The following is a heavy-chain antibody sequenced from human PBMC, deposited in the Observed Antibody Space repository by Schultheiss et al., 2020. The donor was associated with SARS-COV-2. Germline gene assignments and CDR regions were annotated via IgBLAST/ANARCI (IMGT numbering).Heavy chain of an antibody. CDR2: INHSGST. Sequence: SETLSLTCAVYGGSFSGYYWSWIRQPPGKGLEWIGEINHSGSTYYNPSLKSRVTISVDTSKNQFSLKLSSVTAADTAVYYCAKAYYYGSGSYCMDVWGQGTTVTVSS. D-gene: IGHD3-10*01. CDR1: GGSFSGYY. V-gene: IGHV4-34*01. J-gene: IGHJ6*02. CDR3: AKAYYYGSGSYCMDV.